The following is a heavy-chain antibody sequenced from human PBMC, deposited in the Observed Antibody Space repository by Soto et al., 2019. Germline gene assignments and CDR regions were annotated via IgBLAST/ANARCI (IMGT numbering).Heavy chain of an antibody. V-gene: IGHV4-39*02. CDR2: IFYTGTT. D-gene: IGHD2-2*01. CDR3: ARLVVVAPVANV. CDR1: GGSINYNSYH. J-gene: IGHJ1*01. Sequence: QLQLQESGPGLVKPSETLSLTCSVSGGSINYNSYHWGWFRQPPGQGLEWIGSIFYTGTTFYNPSLESRVTMSVDTSKNSFSLHLTSVTAADTAVYFCARLVVVAPVANVWGQGTLVTVSS.